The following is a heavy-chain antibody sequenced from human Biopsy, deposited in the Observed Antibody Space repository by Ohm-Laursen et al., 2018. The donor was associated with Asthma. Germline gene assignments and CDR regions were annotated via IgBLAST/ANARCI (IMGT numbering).Heavy chain of an antibody. CDR1: GFSFSNFA. D-gene: IGHD6-19*01. V-gene: IGHV3-30*01. Sequence: TLSLTCAASGFSFSNFAIHWVRQAPGKGLEWVGVISKDASTQDYADSVKGRFTMARDNSKNTLDLQMNSLREEDTAVYYCVREGVAGTHIEDWGQGTLVTVSS. CDR3: VREGVAGTHIED. CDR2: ISKDASTQ. J-gene: IGHJ4*02.